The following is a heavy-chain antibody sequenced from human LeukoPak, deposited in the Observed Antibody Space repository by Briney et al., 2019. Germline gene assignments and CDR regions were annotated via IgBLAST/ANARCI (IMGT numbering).Heavy chain of an antibody. CDR2: IIPIFGTA. CDR3: ARSGRSSLEVAFDI. Sequence: SVKVSCKASGGTFSSYAISWVRQAPGQGLEWMGGIIPIFGTANYAQKFQGRATITADKSTSTAYMELSSLRSEDTAVYYCARSGRSSLEVAFDIWGQGTMVTVSS. CDR1: GGTFSSYA. V-gene: IGHV1-69*06. J-gene: IGHJ3*02. D-gene: IGHD3-10*01.